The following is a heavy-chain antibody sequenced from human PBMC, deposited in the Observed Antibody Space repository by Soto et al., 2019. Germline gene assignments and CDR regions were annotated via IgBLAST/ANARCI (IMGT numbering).Heavy chain of an antibody. J-gene: IGHJ6*02. Sequence: GGSLRLSCAASGFTFSSYAMHWVRQAPGKGLEWVAVISYDGSNKYYADSVKGRFTISRDNSKNTLYLQMNSLRAEDTAVYYCARDLGVVPAWANLDYYYGMDVWGQGTTVTVSS. V-gene: IGHV3-30-3*01. D-gene: IGHD2-2*01. CDR1: GFTFSSYA. CDR3: ARDLGVVPAWANLDYYYGMDV. CDR2: ISYDGSNK.